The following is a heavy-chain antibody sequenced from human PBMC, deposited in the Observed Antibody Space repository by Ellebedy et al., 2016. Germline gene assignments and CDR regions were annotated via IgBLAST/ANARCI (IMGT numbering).Heavy chain of an antibody. CDR1: GFTFSNAW. V-gene: IGHV3-15*01. CDR3: TTPTDLGHYDICDY. D-gene: IGHD3-9*01. CDR2: IRSKANGGTT. Sequence: GGSLRLXXAASGFTFSNAWMTWVRQAPGKGLDWVGRIRSKANGGTTEYAAPVKGRFTISRDDSKNTLYLQMNSLKTEDTAVYYCTTPTDLGHYDICDYWGQGTLVTVSS. J-gene: IGHJ4*02.